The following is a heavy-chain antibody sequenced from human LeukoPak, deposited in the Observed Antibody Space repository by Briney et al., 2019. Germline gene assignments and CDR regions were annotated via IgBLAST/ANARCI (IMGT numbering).Heavy chain of an antibody. CDR1: GGTFSSYA. J-gene: IGHJ4*02. CDR2: IIPILGIA. CDR3: ARVGMGYCSGGSCDVGY. Sequence: ASVKVSCEASGGTFSSYAISWVRQAPGQGLEWMGRIIPILGIANYAQKFQGRVTITADKSTSTAYMELSSLRSEDTAVYYCARVGMGYCSGGSCDVGYWGQGTLVTVSS. D-gene: IGHD2-15*01. V-gene: IGHV1-69*04.